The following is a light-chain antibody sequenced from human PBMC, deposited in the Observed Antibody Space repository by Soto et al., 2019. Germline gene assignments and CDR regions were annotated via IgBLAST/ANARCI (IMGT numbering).Light chain of an antibody. CDR1: QSVSSNY. CDR2: GAS. Sequence: EIVLTQSPGTLSLSPGERATLCWRASQSVSSNYLAWNQQKPGQAPRLLVYGASSRATGIPDRFSGSGSGTDFTLTISRLEPEDFAVYYCQQYGSSLTLGGWTKVDIK. V-gene: IGKV3-20*01. J-gene: IGKJ4*01. CDR3: QQYGSSLT.